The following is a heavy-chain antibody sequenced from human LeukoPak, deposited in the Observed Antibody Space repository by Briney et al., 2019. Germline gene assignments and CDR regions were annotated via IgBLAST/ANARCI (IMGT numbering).Heavy chain of an antibody. CDR2: IYYSGST. D-gene: IGHD2-15*01. Sequence: SETLSLTCTVSGGSISSSSYYWGWIRQPPGKGLEWIGSIYYSGSTYYNPSLKSRVTISVDTSKNQFSLKLSSVTAADTAVYYCAREDEGPPPAAHYYYGMDVWGQGTTVTVSS. CDR3: AREDEGPPPAAHYYYGMDV. V-gene: IGHV4-39*02. CDR1: GGSISSSSYY. J-gene: IGHJ6*02.